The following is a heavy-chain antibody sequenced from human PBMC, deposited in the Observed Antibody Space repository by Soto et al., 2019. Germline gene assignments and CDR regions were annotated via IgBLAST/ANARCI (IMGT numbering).Heavy chain of an antibody. V-gene: IGHV3-30*04. D-gene: IGHD4-17*01. CDR3: ARDRAGDYDYFDS. J-gene: IGHJ4*02. CDR1: GFTFSSYA. Sequence: GGSLRLACAASGFTFSSYAMHWVRQAPGKGLEWVAVISYDGRNKYYADSVKGRFTISRDNSKNTLYLQMNSLRAEDTAVYYCARDRAGDYDYFDSWGQGTLVTVSS. CDR2: ISYDGRNK.